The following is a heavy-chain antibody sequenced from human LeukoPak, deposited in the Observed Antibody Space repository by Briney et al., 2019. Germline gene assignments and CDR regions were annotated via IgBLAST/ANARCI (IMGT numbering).Heavy chain of an antibody. Sequence: GGSLRLSCAASGFTFSDYYMSWIRQAPGKGLEWVSYISSSSSYTNYADSVKGRFTISRDNAKNSLYLQMNSLRAEDTAVYYCARVRSGSYRGEYYFDYWGQGTLVTVSS. CDR1: GFTFSDYY. CDR3: ARVRSGSYRGEYYFDY. CDR2: ISSSSSYT. V-gene: IGHV3-11*06. J-gene: IGHJ4*02. D-gene: IGHD3-10*01.